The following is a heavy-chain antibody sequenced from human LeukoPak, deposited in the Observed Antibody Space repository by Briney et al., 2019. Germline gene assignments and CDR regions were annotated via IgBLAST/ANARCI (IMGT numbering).Heavy chain of an antibody. CDR3: ARGREQQLVRPYFDY. D-gene: IGHD6-13*01. Sequence: SETLSLTCTVSGGSISSGGYYWSWIRQHPGKGLEWIGYIYYSGSTYYNPSLKSRVTISVDTPKNQFSLKLSSVTAADTAVYYCARGREQQLVRPYFDYWGQGTLVTVSS. J-gene: IGHJ4*02. CDR2: IYYSGST. CDR1: GGSISSGGYY. V-gene: IGHV4-31*03.